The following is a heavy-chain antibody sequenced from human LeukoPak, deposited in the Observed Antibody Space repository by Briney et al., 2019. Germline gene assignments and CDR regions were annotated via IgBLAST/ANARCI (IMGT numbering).Heavy chain of an antibody. D-gene: IGHD4-23*01. CDR1: GFTFSSAW. CDR2: ITDDATT. J-gene: IGHJ4*02. CDR3: AKDSDGGRFWDY. Sequence: PGGSLRLSCAASGFTFSSAWMHWVRQAPGTGRVWVSRITDDATTSYADSVRGRFTFSRDNAKNTLDMQMNSLRDEDTALYYCAKDSDGGRFWDYWGPGTLVIVSS. V-gene: IGHV3-74*01.